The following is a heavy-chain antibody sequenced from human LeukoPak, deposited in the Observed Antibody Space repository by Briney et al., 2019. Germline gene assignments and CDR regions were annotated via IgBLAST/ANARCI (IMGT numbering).Heavy chain of an antibody. V-gene: IGHV4-31*03. CDR2: IYYSGST. Sequence: SETLSLTCTVSGGSISSGGYYWSWIRQHPGKGLEWIGYIYYSGSTYYNPSLKSRVTISVDTSKNQFSLKPSSVTAADTAVYYCARGSVGYSYGYVGYWGQGTLVTVSS. D-gene: IGHD5-18*01. CDR3: ARGSVGYSYGYVGY. CDR1: GGSISSGGYY. J-gene: IGHJ4*02.